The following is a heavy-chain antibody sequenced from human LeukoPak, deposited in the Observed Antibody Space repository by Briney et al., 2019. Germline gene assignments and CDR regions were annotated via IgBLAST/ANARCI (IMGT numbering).Heavy chain of an antibody. CDR1: GGTFSSYA. CDR2: INPSGGST. CDR3: ARDYRIRGEWELLKAFDY. D-gene: IGHD1-26*01. J-gene: IGHJ4*02. V-gene: IGHV1-46*01. Sequence: ASVKVFCKASGGTFSSYAISWVRQAPGQGLEWMGIINPSGGSTSYAQKFQGRVTMTRDTSTSTAYMELRSLRSDDTAVYYCARDYRIRGEWELLKAFDYWGQGTLVTVSS.